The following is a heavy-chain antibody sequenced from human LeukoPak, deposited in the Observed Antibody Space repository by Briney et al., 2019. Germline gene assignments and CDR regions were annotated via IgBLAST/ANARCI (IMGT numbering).Heavy chain of an antibody. CDR1: GFTFSSYA. Sequence: PGGSLRLSCAASGFTFSSYAMHWVRQAPGKGLEWVAVISYDGSNKYYADSVKGRFTISRDNSKNTLYLQMNSLRAEDTAVFYCARDRETVGYSYGYHSGYWGQGTLVTVSS. J-gene: IGHJ4*02. CDR2: ISYDGSNK. V-gene: IGHV3-30-3*01. CDR3: ARDRETVGYSYGYHSGY. D-gene: IGHD5-18*01.